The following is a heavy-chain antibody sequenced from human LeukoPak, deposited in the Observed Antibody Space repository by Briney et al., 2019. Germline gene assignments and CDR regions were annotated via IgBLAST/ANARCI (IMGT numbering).Heavy chain of an antibody. D-gene: IGHD5-18*01. V-gene: IGHV3-30*19. Sequence: PGGSLSLSCGASGFTFSTFGMPWVGRAPGKGLEWVAIISYDGSNKYYADSVKGRFTISRDNSTNTLYLQMNSLRPEDTAVYYCASDPAMVHRFDPWGRGTLVTVSS. CDR3: ASDPAMVHRFDP. CDR2: ISYDGSNK. J-gene: IGHJ5*02. CDR1: GFTFSTFG.